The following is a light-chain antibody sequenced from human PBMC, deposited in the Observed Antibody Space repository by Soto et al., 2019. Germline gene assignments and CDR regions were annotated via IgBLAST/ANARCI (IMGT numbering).Light chain of an antibody. J-gene: IGKJ1*01. Sequence: DIQLTQSPSTLSASVGDRVTITCRASQSINSWLDWYQQMPGKATKLLIYKASSLHIVVPSRFSGTGSGTEFTLTISSLQTHDFAPYYCQQYNTWWTCGQWIKVEIK. CDR1: QSINSW. CDR2: KAS. CDR3: QQYNTWWT. V-gene: IGKV1-5*03.